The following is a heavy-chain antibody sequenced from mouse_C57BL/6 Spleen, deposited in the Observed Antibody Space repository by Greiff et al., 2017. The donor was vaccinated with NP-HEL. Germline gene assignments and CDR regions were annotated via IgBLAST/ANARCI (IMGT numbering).Heavy chain of an antibody. CDR1: GYAFTNYL. CDR3: ARRGYSNYVNYAMDY. V-gene: IGHV1-54*01. J-gene: IGHJ4*01. D-gene: IGHD2-5*01. Sequence: VKLMESGAELVRPGTSVKVSCKASGYAFTNYLIEWVKQRPGQGLEWIGVINPGSGGTNYNEKFKGKATLTADKSSSTAYMQLSSLTSEDSAVYFCARRGYSNYVNYAMDYWGQGTSVTVSS. CDR2: INPGSGGT.